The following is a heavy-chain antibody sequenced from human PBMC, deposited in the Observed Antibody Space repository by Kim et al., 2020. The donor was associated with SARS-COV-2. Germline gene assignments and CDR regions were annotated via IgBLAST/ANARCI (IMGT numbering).Heavy chain of an antibody. V-gene: IGHV1-2*02. Sequence: YTFTGYYMHWVRQAPGQGLEWMGWINPNSGGTNYAQKFQGRVTMTRDTSISTAYMELSRLRSDDTAVYYCAPTKYYYDSSGYESPWGQGTLAT. CDR2: INPNSGGT. D-gene: IGHD3-22*01. J-gene: IGHJ5*02. CDR1: YTFTGYY. CDR3: APTKYYYDSSGYESP.